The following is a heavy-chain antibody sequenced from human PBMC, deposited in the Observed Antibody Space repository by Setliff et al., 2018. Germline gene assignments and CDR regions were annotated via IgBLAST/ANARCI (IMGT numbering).Heavy chain of an antibody. D-gene: IGHD3-22*01. CDR2: IHHSGKA. J-gene: IGHJ5*02. Sequence: NPSETLSLTCAVSGFSISSGYYWGWIRQPPGKGLEWIVNIHHSGKAYYNPSPKSRVTMSVDTSKNHVSLKLSSVTAADTAVYYCARAHTWSLPNDNSGYPGWFDPWGQGTLVTVSS. CDR3: ARAHTWSLPNDNSGYPGWFDP. CDR1: GFSISSGYY. V-gene: IGHV4-38-2*01.